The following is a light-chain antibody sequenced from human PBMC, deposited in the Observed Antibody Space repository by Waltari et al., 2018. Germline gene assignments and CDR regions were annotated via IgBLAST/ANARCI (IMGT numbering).Light chain of an antibody. CDR3: SSYIGSSTLEL. CDR1: SSDVGDYNY. CDR2: DLS. Sequence: QSALTQPASVSVSPGQSITISCTGTSSDVGDYNYVSWYQQHQGKAPKLLIYDLSNRPSGVSNRFSGSKSGNTASLTISSLQAEDEAYYYCSSYIGSSTLELFGGGTSLTVL. J-gene: IGLJ2*01. V-gene: IGLV2-14*03.